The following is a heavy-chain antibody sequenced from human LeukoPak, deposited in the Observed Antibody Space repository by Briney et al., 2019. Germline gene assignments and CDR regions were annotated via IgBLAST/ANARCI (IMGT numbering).Heavy chain of an antibody. D-gene: IGHD2-15*01. CDR3: ARTIVVVVAATIDY. CDR1: GGSISSSSYY. J-gene: IGHJ4*02. Sequence: SETLSLTCTVSGGSISSSSYYWGWIRQPPGKGLEWIGSFYYSGSTYHNPSLKSRVTISVDTSKNQFSLRLSSVTAADTAVYYCARTIVVVVAATIDYWGQGTLVTVSS. CDR2: FYYSGST. V-gene: IGHV4-39*01.